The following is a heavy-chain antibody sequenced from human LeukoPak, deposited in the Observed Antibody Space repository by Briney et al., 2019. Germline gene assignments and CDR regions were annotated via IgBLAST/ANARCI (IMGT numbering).Heavy chain of an antibody. J-gene: IGHJ5*02. Sequence: GASVEVSCKAPGYTFTSYDINWVRQATGQGLEWMGWMNPNSGNTGYAQKFQGRVTITRNTSISTAYMELSSLRSEDTAVYYCARATYYDFWSGSNDPWGQGTLVTVSS. CDR3: ARATYYDFWSGSNDP. V-gene: IGHV1-8*03. D-gene: IGHD3-3*01. CDR2: MNPNSGNT. CDR1: GYTFTSYD.